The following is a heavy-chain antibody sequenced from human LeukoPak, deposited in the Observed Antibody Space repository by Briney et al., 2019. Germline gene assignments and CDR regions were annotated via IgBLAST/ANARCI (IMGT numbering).Heavy chain of an antibody. D-gene: IGHD1-26*01. CDR2: ITTSSSYT. J-gene: IGHJ6*03. V-gene: IGHV3-21*01. CDR3: ARDPYSGAYGDTYYYYMDV. CDR1: GFSFISYN. Sequence: GGSLRLSCEASGFSFISYNMDWVRQTPGKGLEWISSITTSSSYTFYADSLKGRFTISRDNARNSLYLQMNSLTAEDTAVYYCARDPYSGAYGDTYYYYMDVWGKGTTVTISS.